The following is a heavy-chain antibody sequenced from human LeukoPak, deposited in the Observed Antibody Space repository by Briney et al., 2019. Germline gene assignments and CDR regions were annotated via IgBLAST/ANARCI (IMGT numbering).Heavy chain of an antibody. D-gene: IGHD6-13*01. CDR2: ISPYNGDT. CDR1: GYTFTNYG. J-gene: IGHJ4*02. Sequence: GASVKVSCKASGYTFTNYGIIWVRQAPGQGLEWMGWISPYNGDTHYIQKLQGRVTMTTVTSTSTAYMELRSLRSDDTAVYYCARDMGSSWYGAVFMHDYWGQGTLVTVSS. V-gene: IGHV1-18*01. CDR3: ARDMGSSWYGAVFMHDY.